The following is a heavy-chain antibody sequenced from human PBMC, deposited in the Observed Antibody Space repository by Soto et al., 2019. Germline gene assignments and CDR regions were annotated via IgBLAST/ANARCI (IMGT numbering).Heavy chain of an antibody. CDR2: IYHSGST. V-gene: IGHV4-38-2*01. Sequence: SETLSLTCAVSGYSITSGYYWGWVRQPPVKGLEWIGSIYHSGSTYYNPSLKSRVTISVDTPQKLFSLKLSSVTAADTAVYYCARLPYSYSGYDETYFDYWGQGTLVTVS. CDR3: ARLPYSYSGYDETYFDY. D-gene: IGHD5-12*01. CDR1: GYSITSGYY. J-gene: IGHJ4*02.